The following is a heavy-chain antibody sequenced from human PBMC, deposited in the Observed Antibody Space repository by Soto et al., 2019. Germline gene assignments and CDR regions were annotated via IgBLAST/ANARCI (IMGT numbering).Heavy chain of an antibody. J-gene: IGHJ6*02. V-gene: IGHV4-59*01. Sequence: PSETLSLTCTVSGGSISNYYWSWIRQPPGKGLEWIGYIYYSGSTNYNPSLKSRVTISVDTSKNQFSLKLSSVTAADTAVYYCARGRGGDYDFWSGNPYYGMDVWGQGTTVTVSS. CDR1: GGSISNYY. CDR3: ARGRGGDYDFWSGNPYYGMDV. CDR2: IYYSGST. D-gene: IGHD3-3*01.